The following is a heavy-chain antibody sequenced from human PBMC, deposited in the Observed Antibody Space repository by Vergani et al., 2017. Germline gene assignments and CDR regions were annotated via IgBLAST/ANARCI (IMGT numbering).Heavy chain of an antibody. V-gene: IGHV1-46*02. Sequence: QVQLVQSGAAVKKPGASAKVSCTASGYIFKNYYMHWLRLAPGQGFQWMGVVNFVTGAATSPQKFEGRITMTRDTSTATFYIDLSSLKYEDTAIYYCATSIGYCTSGSCRPYYFDLWGQGTLVTVSS. CDR1: GYIFKNYY. CDR3: ATSIGYCTSGSCRPYYFDL. D-gene: IGHD2-15*01. J-gene: IGHJ4*02. CDR2: VNFVTGAA.